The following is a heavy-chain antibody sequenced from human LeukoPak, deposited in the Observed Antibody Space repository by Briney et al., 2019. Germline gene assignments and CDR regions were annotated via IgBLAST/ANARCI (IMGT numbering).Heavy chain of an antibody. D-gene: IGHD1-1*01. J-gene: IGHJ4*02. CDR2: INGHNGNT. CDR1: GYTFTSYG. Sequence: ASVKVSCKASGYTFTSYGITCVRQARGQGLEWMGWINGHNGNTHYAQNLQDRITMTTDTSSTTVYMELRSLKADDTAVYYCARAPSGHWPSDYWGQGTRVTVSS. V-gene: IGHV1-18*01. CDR3: ARAPSGHWPSDY.